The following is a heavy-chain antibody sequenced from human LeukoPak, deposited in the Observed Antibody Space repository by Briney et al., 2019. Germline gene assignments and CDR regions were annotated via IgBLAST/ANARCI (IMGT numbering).Heavy chain of an antibody. CDR3: ASSSYYYGSGSAWYYYYMDV. CDR1: GGSFSGYY. V-gene: IGHV4-34*01. D-gene: IGHD3-10*01. J-gene: IGHJ6*03. CDR2: INHSGST. Sequence: PSETLSLTCAVYGGSFSGYYWSWIRQPPGKGLEWIGEINHSGSTNYNPSLKSRVTISVDTSKNQFSLKLSSVTAADTAVYYCASSSYYYGSGSAWYYYYMDVWGKGTTVTISS.